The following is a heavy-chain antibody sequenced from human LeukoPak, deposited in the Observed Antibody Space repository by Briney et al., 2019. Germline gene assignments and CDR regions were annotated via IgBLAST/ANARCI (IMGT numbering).Heavy chain of an antibody. D-gene: IGHD4-17*01. CDR3: AHYGDYGIDY. Sequence: PSQTLSLTGTVSGGSIRSGDYYWSWIRQPPGKGLEWFGYIYYSGSTSYNPSLKSRVTISVDTSKNHFSLKLSSVTAADTAVYYCAHYGDYGIDYWGQGTLVTVSS. V-gene: IGHV4-30-4*01. CDR1: GGSIRSGDYY. CDR2: IYYSGST. J-gene: IGHJ4*02.